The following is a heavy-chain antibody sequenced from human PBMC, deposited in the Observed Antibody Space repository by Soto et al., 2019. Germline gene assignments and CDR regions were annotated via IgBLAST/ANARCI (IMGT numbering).Heavy chain of an antibody. CDR2: IYYSGST. D-gene: IGHD6-19*01. CDR1: VASIIGYY. V-gene: IGHV4-59*01. Sequence: QVQLQESGPGLVKPSRTCSPPATVSVASIIGYYWAWIRRPPGRGLEWIGYIYYSGSTNYNPSLKSRVTISVDTSKNQFSLKLSSVTAADTAVYYCARVGIAVAGAIFDYWGQGTLVTVSS. CDR3: ARVGIAVAGAIFDY. J-gene: IGHJ4*02.